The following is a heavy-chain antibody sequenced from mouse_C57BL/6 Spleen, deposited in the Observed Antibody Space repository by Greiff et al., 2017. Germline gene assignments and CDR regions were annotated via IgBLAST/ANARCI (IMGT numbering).Heavy chain of an antibody. CDR2: ISSGGSYT. V-gene: IGHV5-6*02. CDR3: ARHGRDYAAY. D-gene: IGHD2-4*01. Sequence: DVKLVESGGDLVKPGGSLKLSCAASGFTFSSYGMSWVRQTPDKRLEWVATISSGGSYTYYPDSVKGRFTISRDNAKNTLYLQMSSLKSEDTAMYYCARHGRDYAAYWGQGTLVTVSA. CDR1: GFTFSSYG. J-gene: IGHJ3*01.